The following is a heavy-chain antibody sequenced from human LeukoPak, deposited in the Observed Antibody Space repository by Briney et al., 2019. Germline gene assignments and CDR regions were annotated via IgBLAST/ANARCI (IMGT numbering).Heavy chain of an antibody. D-gene: IGHD3-22*01. Sequence: ASVKVSCKASGYTFTGYYMHWVRQAPGQGLEWMGWINPNSGGTNYAQKFQGRVTMTGDTSTSTVYMDLSSLRSEDTAMYYCARGYYDTRGSAFDIWGQGTMVTVSS. CDR2: INPNSGGT. CDR3: ARGYYDTRGSAFDI. V-gene: IGHV1-2*02. CDR1: GYTFTGYY. J-gene: IGHJ3*02.